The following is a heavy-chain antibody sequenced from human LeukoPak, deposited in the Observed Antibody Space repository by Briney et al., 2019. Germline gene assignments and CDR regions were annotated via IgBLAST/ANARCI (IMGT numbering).Heavy chain of an antibody. CDR3: ARSKMIADAFDI. CDR2: VYYSGST. CDR1: GGSISSSSYY. D-gene: IGHD3-22*01. J-gene: IGHJ3*02. Sequence: SETLSLTCTVSGGSISSSSYYWAWIRQPPGKGLEWIGTVYYSGSTYYNPSLKSRVIISVDTSKNQFSLRLNSVTAADTAVYYCARSKMIADAFDIWGQGTMVTVSS. V-gene: IGHV4-39*01.